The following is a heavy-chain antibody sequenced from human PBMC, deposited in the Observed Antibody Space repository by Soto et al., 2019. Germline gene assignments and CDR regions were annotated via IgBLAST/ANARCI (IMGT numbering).Heavy chain of an antibody. Sequence: QVQMVESGGGVVQPGASLRLSCEVSGFTFSRYGMYWVRQAPGKGLEWLAVISHDGSRKHHADSVKGRFSISRDNSKNTLYLEINNLKSEDTAVYFCASSDSDDHLSVYWGRGTLVTVSS. CDR2: ISHDGSRK. CDR1: GFTFSRYG. J-gene: IGHJ4*02. D-gene: IGHD1-26*01. CDR3: ASSDSDDHLSVY. V-gene: IGHV3-30*03.